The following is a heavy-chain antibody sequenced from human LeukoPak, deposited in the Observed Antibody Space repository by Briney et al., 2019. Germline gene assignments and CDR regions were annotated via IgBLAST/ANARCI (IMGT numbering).Heavy chain of an antibody. CDR2: IYYTVST. J-gene: IGHJ4*02. CDR1: RGSVSSSTYY. V-gene: IGHV4-39*07. Sequence: SETLSLTFTVSRGSVSSSTYYWGGGRQPPGKWLEWIASIYYTVSTYYNPSLKSLVTISLYMCKNEFFLTMTSVTAADTAVYFCTGEKNGSPHYWGQGTQVTVSS. D-gene: IGHD2-8*01. CDR3: TGEKNGSPHY.